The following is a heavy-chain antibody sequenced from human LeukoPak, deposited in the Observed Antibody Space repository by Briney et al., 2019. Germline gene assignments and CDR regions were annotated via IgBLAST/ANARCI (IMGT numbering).Heavy chain of an antibody. J-gene: IGHJ4*02. CDR3: ARSPLFDWFYTSDY. D-gene: IGHD3-9*01. CDR2: INPNSGGT. V-gene: IGHV1-2*02. CDR1: GYTFTSYA. Sequence: GASVKVSCKASGYTFTSYAISWVRQAPGQGLEWMGWINPNSGGTNYAQKFQGRVTMTRDTSISTAYMELSRLRSDDTAVYYCARSPLFDWFYTSDYWGQGTLVTVSS.